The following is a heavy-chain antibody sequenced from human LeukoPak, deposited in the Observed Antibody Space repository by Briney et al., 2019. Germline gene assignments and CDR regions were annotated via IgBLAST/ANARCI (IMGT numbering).Heavy chain of an antibody. D-gene: IGHD1-26*01. Sequence: AAVKVSFQASGYTFTSYGISWVRQAPGQGLEWMGWISAYNGNTNYAQKLQGRVTMTTDTSTSTAYMELRSLRSDDTAVYYCARCAGSYGNDAFDVWGQGRMVTVSS. CDR2: ISAYNGNT. CDR3: ARCAGSYGNDAFDV. J-gene: IGHJ3*01. CDR1: GYTFTSYG. V-gene: IGHV1-18*01.